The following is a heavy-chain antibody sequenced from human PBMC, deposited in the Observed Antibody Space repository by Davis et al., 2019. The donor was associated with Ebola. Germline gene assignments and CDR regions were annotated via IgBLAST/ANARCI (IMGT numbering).Heavy chain of an antibody. Sequence: SVKVSCKASGYTFTSYAISWVRQAPGQGLEWMGGIIPIFGTANYAQKFQGRVTITADESTSTAYMELSSLRSEDTAVYYCARSPGVFLEWRGIILWGQGTLVTVSS. D-gene: IGHD3-3*01. CDR2: IIPIFGTA. CDR1: GYTFTSYA. J-gene: IGHJ4*02. V-gene: IGHV1-69*13. CDR3: ARSPGVFLEWRGIIL.